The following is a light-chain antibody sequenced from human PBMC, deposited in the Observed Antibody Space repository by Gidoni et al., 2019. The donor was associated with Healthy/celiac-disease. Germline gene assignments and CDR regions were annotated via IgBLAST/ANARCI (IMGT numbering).Light chain of an antibody. V-gene: IGLV1-40*01. CDR2: GNS. CDR3: QSYDSSLSGSAV. J-gene: IGLJ3*02. CDR1: SSNIGAGYD. Sequence: QSVLTQPPSVSGAPVQRVTISCTGSSSNIGAGYDVHWYQQLPGTAPKLLIYGNSNRPSAVPDRFSGSKSGTSASLAITGLQAEDAADHSCQSYDSSLSGSAVFGGGTKLTVL.